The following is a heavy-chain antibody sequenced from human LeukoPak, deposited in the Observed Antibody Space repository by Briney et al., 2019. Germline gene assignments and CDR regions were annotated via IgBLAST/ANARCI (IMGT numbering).Heavy chain of an antibody. CDR2: IWYDGSNK. CDR1: GFTFSSYG. CDR3: AKRGVVIRVILVGFHKEAYYFDS. Sequence: GRSLRLSCAASGFTFSSYGMHWVRQAPGKGLEWVAVIWYDGSNKYYADSVKGRFTISRDNPKNTLYLQMNSLTVEDTAVYFCAKRGVVIRVILVGFHKEAYYFDSWGQGALVTVSS. V-gene: IGHV3-33*06. D-gene: IGHD3-22*01. J-gene: IGHJ4*02.